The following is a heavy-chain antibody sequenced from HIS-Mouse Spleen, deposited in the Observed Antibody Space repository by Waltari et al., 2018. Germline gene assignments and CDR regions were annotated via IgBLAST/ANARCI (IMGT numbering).Heavy chain of an antibody. D-gene: IGHD6-13*01. CDR1: GGSISSSSYY. J-gene: IGHJ2*01. V-gene: IGHV4-39*07. CDR2: NYYSGST. CDR3: AREIPYSSSWYDWYFDL. Sequence: QLQLQESGPGLVKPSETLSLTCPVPGGSISSSSYYWGWIRQPPGKGLVWIGSNYYSGSTYYNPSLKSRVTISVDTSKNQFSLKLSSVTAADTAVYYCAREIPYSSSWYDWYFDLWGRGTLVTVSS.